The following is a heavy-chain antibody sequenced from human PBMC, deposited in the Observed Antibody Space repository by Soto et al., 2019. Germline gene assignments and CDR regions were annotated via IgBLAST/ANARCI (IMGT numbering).Heavy chain of an antibody. CDR1: GFTFSSYG. CDR2: IWYDGSNK. V-gene: IGHV3-33*01. J-gene: IGHJ4*02. CDR3: AIGLSRYRLRHPAGSDSIDF. Sequence: QVQLVESGGGVVQPGRSLRLSCAASGFTFSSYGMHWVRQAPGKGLEWVAVIWYDGSNKYYADSVKGRFTISRDNSKNTLYQQMNSLRAEDTAVYYCAIGLSRYRLRHPAGSDSIDFWGQGTLVTVSS. D-gene: IGHD2-2*01.